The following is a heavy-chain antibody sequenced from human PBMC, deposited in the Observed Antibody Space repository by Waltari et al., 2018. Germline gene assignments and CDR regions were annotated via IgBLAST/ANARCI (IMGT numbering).Heavy chain of an antibody. CDR3: ARAGAGSSWYEMDDYYYYYGMDV. D-gene: IGHD6-13*01. V-gene: IGHV4-59*01. J-gene: IGHJ6*02. CDR2: IYYSGST. Sequence: QVQLQESGPGLVKPSETLSLTCTGSGGSISSYYWSCIRPPPGKGLEWVGYIYYSGSTNYNPSLKSRVTISVDTSKNQFSLKLSSVTAADTAVYYCARAGAGSSWYEMDDYYYYYGMDVWGQGTTVTVSS. CDR1: GGSISSYY.